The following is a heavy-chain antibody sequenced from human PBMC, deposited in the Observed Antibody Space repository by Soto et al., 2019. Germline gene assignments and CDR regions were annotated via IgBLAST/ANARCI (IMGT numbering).Heavy chain of an antibody. D-gene: IGHD2-8*02. CDR2: IHFNGST. Sequence: QVQLHESGPGLVKPSRTLSLMCTVSGGSITSGGSYWTWIRQHPGKGLEWLGNIHFNGSTFYNPSLKSRIMLSVTTSDNQFSLRLSSVTAADTAVYYWARARWSSFSPRYFRYGVDVWGQGTTVTVSS. CDR1: GGSITSGGSY. V-gene: IGHV4-31*03. J-gene: IGHJ6*02. CDR3: ARARWSSFSPRYFRYGVDV.